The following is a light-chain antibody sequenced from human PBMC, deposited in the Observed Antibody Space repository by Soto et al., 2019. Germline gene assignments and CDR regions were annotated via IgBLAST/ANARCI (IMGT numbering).Light chain of an antibody. CDR2: GVY. Sequence: QSALTQPASVSGSPGQSITISCTGTDSDIGGYNYVSWYQQHPGKAPKLMIYGVYNRPSGVSNRFSGSKSGNTASLTISGLQAEDEADYYCQSYDSSLSGSKVFGTGTKLTVL. CDR1: DSDIGGYNY. V-gene: IGLV2-14*01. J-gene: IGLJ1*01. CDR3: QSYDSSLSGSKV.